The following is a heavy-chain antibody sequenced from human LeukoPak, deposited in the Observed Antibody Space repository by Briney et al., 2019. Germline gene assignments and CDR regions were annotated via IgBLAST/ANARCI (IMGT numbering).Heavy chain of an antibody. Sequence: GGSLRLSCVASGFTFSSYAMSWVRQAPGKGLEWVSTISGSGGSTYYADSVKGRFTISRDNSRNTLYLQMNSLRAEDTAVYYCAKDSSSSWYFYYGMDVXGQGTTVTVSS. CDR2: ISGSGGST. V-gene: IGHV3-23*01. CDR3: AKDSSSSWYFYYGMDV. J-gene: IGHJ6*02. CDR1: GFTFSSYA. D-gene: IGHD6-13*01.